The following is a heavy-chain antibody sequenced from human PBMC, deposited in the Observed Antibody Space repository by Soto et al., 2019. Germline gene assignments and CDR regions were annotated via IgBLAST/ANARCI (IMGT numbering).Heavy chain of an antibody. J-gene: IGHJ4*02. CDR1: GYSFPSYC. D-gene: IGHD2-8*01. Sequence: GEPLKISCKGPGYSFPSYCIGWVRQMPGKGREWMGIVYPGDSDTRYSPSFQGQVTISADKSISTAYLQWSSLKASDTAMYYCARLSGCNNGGFYKFEYWGQGTLVTVSS. CDR2: VYPGDSDT. CDR3: ARLSGCNNGGFYKFEY. V-gene: IGHV5-51*01.